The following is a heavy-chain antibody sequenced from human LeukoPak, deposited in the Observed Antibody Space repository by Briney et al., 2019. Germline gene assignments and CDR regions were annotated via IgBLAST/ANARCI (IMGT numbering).Heavy chain of an antibody. CDR1: GGSISSSY. D-gene: IGHD2-15*01. J-gene: IGHJ5*02. V-gene: IGHV4-59*01. Sequence: SETLSLTCTVSGGSISSSYWSWIRQPPGKGLEWIGYIYYSGSTNNNPSLKSRVTISVDTSKNQFSLKLSSVTAADTAVYYCARGGGSYWFDPWGQGTLVTVSS. CDR3: ARGGGSYWFDP. CDR2: IYYSGST.